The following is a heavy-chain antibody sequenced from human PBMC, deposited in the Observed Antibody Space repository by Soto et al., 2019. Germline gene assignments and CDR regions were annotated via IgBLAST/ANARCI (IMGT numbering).Heavy chain of an antibody. CDR3: ARAARGGNWFDP. V-gene: IGHV3-23*01. CDR1: GFTFSIYA. CDR2: ITGSGGST. Sequence: GGSLRLSCAASGFTFSIYAMSWVRQAPGKGLEWVSDITGSGGSTYYADSVKGRFTISRDNSKNTVYLQMNSLRAEDTAVYYCARAARGGNWFDPWGQGTLVTVSS. J-gene: IGHJ5*02. D-gene: IGHD6-6*01.